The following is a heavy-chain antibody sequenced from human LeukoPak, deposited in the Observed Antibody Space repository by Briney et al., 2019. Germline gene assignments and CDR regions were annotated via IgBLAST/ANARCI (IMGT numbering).Heavy chain of an antibody. V-gene: IGHV4-31*03. Sequence: SQTLSLTCTVSGGSISSGSYYWSWIRQPAGKGLEWIGYIYYSGSTYYNPSLKSRVTISVDTSKNQFSLKLSSVTAADTAVYYCARHGAGNRYDSLSRYYYGMDVWGQGTTVTVSS. J-gene: IGHJ6*02. CDR2: IYYSGST. CDR3: ARHGAGNRYDSLSRYYYGMDV. D-gene: IGHD3-22*01. CDR1: GGSISSGSYY.